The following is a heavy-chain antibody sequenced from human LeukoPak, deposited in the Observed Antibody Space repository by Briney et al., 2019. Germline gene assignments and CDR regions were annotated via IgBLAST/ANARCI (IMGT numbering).Heavy chain of an antibody. CDR1: GFTVSAYA. V-gene: IGHV3-23*01. D-gene: IGHD3-10*01. CDR3: AARKVRGVWFYLDY. J-gene: IGHJ4*02. Sequence: GESLRLSCAASGFTVSAYAMAWVRQAPGKGLEWVSTIYDDNTYYADSVKGRFAISTDNSKNTLYLQMNSLRVEDTAVYFCAARKVRGVWFYLDYWGQGTLVTVSS. CDR2: IYDDNT.